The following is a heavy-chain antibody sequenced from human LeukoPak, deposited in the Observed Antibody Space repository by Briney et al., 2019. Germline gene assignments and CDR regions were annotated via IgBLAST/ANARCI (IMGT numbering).Heavy chain of an antibody. CDR1: GFTFSSYA. D-gene: IGHD5-18*01. V-gene: IGHV3-23*01. CDR2: ISGSGGST. CDR3: AKIAPTAALRGYSYGHRRGGHFDY. J-gene: IGHJ4*02. Sequence: PGGSLRLSCAASGFTFSSYAMSWVRQAPGKGLEWVSAISGSGGSTYYADSVKGRFTISRDNSKNTLYLQMNSLRAEDTAVYYCAKIAPTAALRGYSYGHRRGGHFDYWGQGTLVTVSS.